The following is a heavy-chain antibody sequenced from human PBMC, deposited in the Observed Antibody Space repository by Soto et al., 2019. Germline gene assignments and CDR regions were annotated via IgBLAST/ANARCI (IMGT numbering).Heavy chain of an antibody. CDR2: IYPGDSDT. J-gene: IGHJ6*02. V-gene: IGHV5-51*01. Sequence: GESLKISCKGFGYTFTNYWIGWVRQMPGKGPEWMGIIYPGDSDTKYNPSFQGQVTISADKSITTTYLQWSSLKASDTAIYYCAASIFYYGMDVWGQGTTVTISS. CDR1: GYTFTNYW. CDR3: AASIFYYGMDV.